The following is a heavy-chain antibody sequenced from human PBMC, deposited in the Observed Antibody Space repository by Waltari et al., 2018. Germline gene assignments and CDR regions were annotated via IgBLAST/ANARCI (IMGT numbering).Heavy chain of an antibody. CDR1: GGSVTSESAY. Sequence: QVQLQESGPGLLKPSETLSLTCTVSGGSVTSESAYWSWIRQPPGKGLEWIGYVSNSGDTNYKPSLRGRVTISLDTSRNQFSLKVSSVTAADTAMYYCARGSDAYKTAYWGQGTLVTVSS. CDR2: VSNSGDT. CDR3: ARGSDAYKTAY. V-gene: IGHV4-61*01. J-gene: IGHJ4*02. D-gene: IGHD1-1*01.